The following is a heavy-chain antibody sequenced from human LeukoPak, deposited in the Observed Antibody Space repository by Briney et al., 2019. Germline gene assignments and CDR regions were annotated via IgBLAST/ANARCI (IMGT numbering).Heavy chain of an antibody. V-gene: IGHV4-34*01. J-gene: IGHJ4*02. Sequence: KPSETLSLTCAVYGGSLSGYYWSWIRQPPGKGLEWIGEINHSGSTNYNPSLKSRVTISVDTSKNQFPLKLSSVTAADTAVYYCARDRYGGYFDYWGQGTLVTVSS. D-gene: IGHD3-10*01. CDR3: ARDRYGGYFDY. CDR2: INHSGST. CDR1: GGSLSGYY.